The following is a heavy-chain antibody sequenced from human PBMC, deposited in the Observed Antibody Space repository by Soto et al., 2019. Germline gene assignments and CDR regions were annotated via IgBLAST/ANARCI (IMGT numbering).Heavy chain of an antibody. V-gene: IGHV3-74*01. J-gene: IGHJ6*01. CDR1: RFSLHSYW. D-gene: IGHD3-3*01. CDR2: INSDGSST. CDR3: AGLTIVGLPGPYYYYGMDG. Sequence: GGSLRLSCATSRFSLHSYWMHWVRPDPREGLDWVSRINSDGSSTSYVDSVKGRFTISRDNSKNSLYLQMNSLGAEDTAVYYCAGLTIVGLPGPYYYYGMDGWGQGTTVSVAS.